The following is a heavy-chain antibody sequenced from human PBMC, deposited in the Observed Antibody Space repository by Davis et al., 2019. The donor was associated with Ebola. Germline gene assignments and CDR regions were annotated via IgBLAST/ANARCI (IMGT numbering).Heavy chain of an antibody. D-gene: IGHD4-17*01. CDR2: VYFSGST. V-gene: IGHV4-39*01. CDR1: GDSVNNRSVF. J-gene: IGHJ6*02. CDR3: ASLRRPWVYYYYGMDV. Sequence: SETLSLTCSVAGDSVNNRSVFWGWIRQPPGKQMEWIGTVYFSGSTYPNPSLKSRVTISVDTSKNQFSLKLSSVTAADTAVYYCASLRRPWVYYYYGMDVWGQGTTVTVSS.